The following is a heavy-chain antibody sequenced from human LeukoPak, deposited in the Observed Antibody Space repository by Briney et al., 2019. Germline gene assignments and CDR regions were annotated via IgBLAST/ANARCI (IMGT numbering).Heavy chain of an antibody. CDR1: GGSISSYY. Sequence: PSETLSLTCTVSGGSISSYYWSWIRQPAGKGLEGIGRIYTSGSTNYNPSLKSRVTMSVDTSKNQCSLKLNSVTPEDTAVYYCARTYSSGWYEVNYYFDYWGQGTLVTVSS. CDR2: IYTSGST. V-gene: IGHV4-4*07. J-gene: IGHJ4*02. D-gene: IGHD6-19*01. CDR3: ARTYSSGWYEVNYYFDY.